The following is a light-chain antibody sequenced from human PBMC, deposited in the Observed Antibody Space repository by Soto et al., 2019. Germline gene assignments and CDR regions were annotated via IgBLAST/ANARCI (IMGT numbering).Light chain of an antibody. CDR2: SYN. J-gene: IGLJ7*01. CDR3: ATWDDSLSGWV. Sequence: QSVLTQPPSVSAAPGQRVTISCSGRSSNIGNNYVSWYQHLPGTTPKLLIFSYNQRPSGVPDRFSGSKSGTSASLAISGLRSEDEADYYCATWDDSLSGWVFGGGTQLTVL. V-gene: IGLV1-47*02. CDR1: SSNIGNNY.